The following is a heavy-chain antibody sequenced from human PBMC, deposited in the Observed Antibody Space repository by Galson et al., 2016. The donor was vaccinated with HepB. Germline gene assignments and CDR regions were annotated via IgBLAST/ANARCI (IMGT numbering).Heavy chain of an antibody. J-gene: IGHJ4*02. D-gene: IGHD2-2*01. Sequence: SLRLSCAASGLTFSAYAMSWVRQAPGKGLEWVSAIGGSGESAYYADSVKGRFTISRDNSKNTLYLQMNSLRVEDTAIYYCAKGPMYQPPDYWGQGTLVTVSS. CDR1: GLTFSAYA. CDR2: IGGSGESA. V-gene: IGHV3-23*01. CDR3: AKGPMYQPPDY.